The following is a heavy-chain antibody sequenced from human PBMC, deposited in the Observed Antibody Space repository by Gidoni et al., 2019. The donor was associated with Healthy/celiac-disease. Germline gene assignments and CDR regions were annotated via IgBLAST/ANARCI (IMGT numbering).Heavy chain of an antibody. CDR2: ISSSSSYI. D-gene: IGHD1-26*01. J-gene: IGHJ4*02. Sequence: EVQLVESGGGLVKPGGSLRLSCAASGFTFSSYSMNWVRPAPGKGLEWVSSISSSSSYIYYTDSVKGRFTISRDNAKNSLYLQMNSLRAEDTAVYYCARSIKTGRGGGSYFDYWGQGTLVTVSS. CDR3: ARSIKTGRGGGSYFDY. V-gene: IGHV3-21*01. CDR1: GFTFSSYS.